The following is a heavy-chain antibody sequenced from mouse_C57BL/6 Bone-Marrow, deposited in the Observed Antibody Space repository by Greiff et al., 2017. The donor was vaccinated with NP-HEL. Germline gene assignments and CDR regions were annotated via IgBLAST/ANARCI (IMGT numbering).Heavy chain of an antibody. V-gene: IGHV1-4*01. CDR2: ISPSSGYT. J-gene: IGHJ3*01. Sequence: VQLQQSGAELARPGASVKMSCKASGYTFTSYTMHWVQQRPGKGLEWIGYISPSSGYTKYTQKFKDQATLTADKASSTAYMQLSSLTSEDPAVYFCARPTSPSLYSGSSYPAWFAYWGQGTLVTVSA. CDR1: GYTFTSYT. CDR3: ARPTSPSLYSGSSYPAWFAY. D-gene: IGHD1-1*01.